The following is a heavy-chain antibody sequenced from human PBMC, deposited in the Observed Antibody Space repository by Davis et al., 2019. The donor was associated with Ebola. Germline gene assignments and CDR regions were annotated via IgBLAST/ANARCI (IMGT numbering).Heavy chain of an antibody. CDR2: INSDGSST. CDR3: ARGGVQLERYYYYYSMDV. Sequence: GESLKISCAASGFTFSNYWMHWVRQAPGKGLVWVSRINSDGSSTSYADSVKGRFTISRDNAKNTLYLQMNSLRAEDTAVYYCARGGVQLERYYYYYSMDVWGQGTTVTVSS. CDR1: GFTFSNYW. V-gene: IGHV3-74*01. J-gene: IGHJ6*02. D-gene: IGHD1-1*01.